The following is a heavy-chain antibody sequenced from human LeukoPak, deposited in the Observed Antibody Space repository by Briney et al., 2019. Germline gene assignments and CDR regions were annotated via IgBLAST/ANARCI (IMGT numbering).Heavy chain of an antibody. V-gene: IGHV1-8*01. CDR2: MNPNSGNT. Sequence: ASVKVPCKASGYTFTSYDINWVRQATGQGLEWMGWMNPNSGNTGYAQKFQGRVTMTRNTSISTAYMELSSLRSEDTAVYYCASGGDIVVPPALEDYWGQGTLVTVSS. CDR1: GYTFTSYD. D-gene: IGHD2-2*01. CDR3: ASGGDIVVPPALEDY. J-gene: IGHJ4*02.